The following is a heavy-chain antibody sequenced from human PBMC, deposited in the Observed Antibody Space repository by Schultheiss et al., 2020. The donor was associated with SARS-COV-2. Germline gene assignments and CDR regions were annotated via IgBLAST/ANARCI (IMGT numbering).Heavy chain of an antibody. Sequence: SETLSLTCTVSGGSISSYYWSWIRQPAGKGLEWIGEINHSGSTNYNPSLKSRVTISVDTSKNQFSLKLSSVTAADTAVYYCARVGYSNSPANDYWGQGTLVTVSS. CDR3: ARVGYSNSPANDY. J-gene: IGHJ4*02. CDR2: INHSGST. D-gene: IGHD6-6*01. V-gene: IGHV4-34*01. CDR1: GGSISSYY.